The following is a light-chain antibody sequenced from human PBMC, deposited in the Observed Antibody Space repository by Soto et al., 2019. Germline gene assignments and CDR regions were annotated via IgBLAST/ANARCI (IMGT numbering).Light chain of an antibody. V-gene: IGKV3-15*01. CDR2: GAS. Sequence: EMVMTQSPATLCVSPGERATLSCRASQSVSSNLAWFQQKPGQAPRLLIYGASTRATGIPARFSGSGSGTEFTLTISSLQPDDFATYYCQQYNSYSRTFGPGTKVDI. J-gene: IGKJ1*01. CDR3: QQYNSYSRT. CDR1: QSVSSN.